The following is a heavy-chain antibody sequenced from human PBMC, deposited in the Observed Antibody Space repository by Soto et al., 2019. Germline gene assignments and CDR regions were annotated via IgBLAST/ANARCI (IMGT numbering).Heavy chain of an antibody. D-gene: IGHD2-15*01. CDR3: TTGRSYGWVSYYFDY. CDR2: IKSNTVGGTT. Sequence: EVQLVESGGGLVKPGGSLRLSCAASGFTFSTAWMNWVRQAPGKGLEWVGRIKSNTVGGTTDYAAPVKGRFTISRDDSKNTLSQQMDSLKTSDAAVYYCTTGRSYGWVSYYFDYWGQGTLVTVSS. J-gene: IGHJ4*02. V-gene: IGHV3-15*07. CDR1: GFTFSTAW.